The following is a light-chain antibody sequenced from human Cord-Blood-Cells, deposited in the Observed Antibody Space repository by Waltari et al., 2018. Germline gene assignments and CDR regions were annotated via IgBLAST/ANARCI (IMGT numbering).Light chain of an antibody. V-gene: IGLV2-14*03. J-gene: IGLJ3*02. CDR3: SSYTSSSTV. CDR1: SSDVGGDTN. CDR2: DVR. Sequence: QSALTQPAPVSASPGQSITTSCTGPSSDVGGDTNVSWYHHHPGNAPKLMIYDVRIRPAGVSNRFSGSKSGNTASLTISGLQAEDEADYYCSSYTSSSTVFGGGTKLTVL.